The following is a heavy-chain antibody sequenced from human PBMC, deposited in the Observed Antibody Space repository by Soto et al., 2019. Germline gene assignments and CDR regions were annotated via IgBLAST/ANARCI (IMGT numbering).Heavy chain of an antibody. V-gene: IGHV4-30-2*01. Sequence: PSPPNAVFGGSLSSWGFSPSWIRPPPGKGLEWIGYIYHSGSTYYNPSLKSRVTISVDRSKNQFSLKLSSVTAADTAMYYCAREVNQLLYNWFDPWGQGTLVTVSS. D-gene: IGHD2-2*01. CDR2: IYHSGST. CDR3: AREVNQLLYNWFDP. J-gene: IGHJ5*02. CDR1: GGSLSSWGFS.